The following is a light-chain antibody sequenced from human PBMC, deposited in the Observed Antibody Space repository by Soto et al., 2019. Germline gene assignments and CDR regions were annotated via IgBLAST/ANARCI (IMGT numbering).Light chain of an antibody. CDR1: QGISSY. CDR3: QQYNKLPLT. CDR2: GAS. J-gene: IGKJ4*01. Sequence: DIVMTQSPVTLSASLGERATITCRASQGISSYVAWYQQKPGQAPRLLIYGASTRATGIPSRFSGSGSGTEFTLTISSLQSEDFAVYYCQQYNKLPLTFGGGTKVEIK. V-gene: IGKV3-15*01.